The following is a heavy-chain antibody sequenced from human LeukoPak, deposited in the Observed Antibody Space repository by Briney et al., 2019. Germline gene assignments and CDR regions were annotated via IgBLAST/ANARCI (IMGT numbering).Heavy chain of an antibody. Sequence: SETLSLTCTVSGGSISSYYWSWIRQPPGKGLEWIGYIYYSGSTNYNPSLKSRVTISVEKSKNQFSLKLSSVTAADTAVYYCARVNYDFWSGYYWTYYSDYWGQGTLVTVSS. CDR1: GGSISSYY. J-gene: IGHJ4*02. CDR2: IYYSGST. CDR3: ARVNYDFWSGYYWTYYSDY. V-gene: IGHV4-59*01. D-gene: IGHD3-3*01.